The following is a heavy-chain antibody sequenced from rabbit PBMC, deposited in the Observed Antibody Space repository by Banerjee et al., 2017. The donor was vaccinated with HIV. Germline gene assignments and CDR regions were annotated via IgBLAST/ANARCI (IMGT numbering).Heavy chain of an antibody. V-gene: IGHV1S40*01. CDR2: IYTGSGGST. CDR1: GFSFSSSYY. CDR3: ARRGDYTNGVGGWAYATDFSL. D-gene: IGHD6-1*01. J-gene: IGHJ4*01. Sequence: QSLEESGGDLVQPEGSLTLTCTASGFSFSSSYYMCWVRQAPGKGLEWIGCIYTGSGGSTYYASWAKGRFTISKTSSTTVTLEMTSLTAADTAIYFCARRGDYTNGVGGWAYATDFSLWGPGTLVTVS.